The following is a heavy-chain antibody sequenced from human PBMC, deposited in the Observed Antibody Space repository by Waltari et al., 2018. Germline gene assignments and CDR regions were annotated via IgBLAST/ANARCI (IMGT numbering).Heavy chain of an antibody. CDR3: ARVGGEYSSSPGY. CDR2: ISSSGSTI. CDR1: GFTFSSYE. Sequence: EVQLVESGGGLVQPGGSLRLSCAVSGFTFSSYEMNWVRQAPGKGREWVSYISSSGSTIDYADSVKGRFTISRDNAKNSMYLQMSSLRAEDTAVYYCARVGGEYSSSPGYWGQGTLVTVSS. V-gene: IGHV3-48*03. J-gene: IGHJ4*02. D-gene: IGHD6-6*01.